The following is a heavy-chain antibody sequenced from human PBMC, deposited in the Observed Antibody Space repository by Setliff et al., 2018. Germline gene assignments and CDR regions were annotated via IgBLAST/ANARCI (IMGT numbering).Heavy chain of an antibody. CDR2: IHHSGET. CDR1: CSSIRRGDY. J-gene: IGHJ4*02. CDR3: ARARDGIDFDYFDY. Sequence: LSLPFPFSCSSIRRGDYWSRIRQHPGKGLEWIGYIHHSGETFYNPSLRSRVIISVDTSKNQFSLKVTSLIAADTAVYYCARARDGIDFDYFDYWGRGTPVTVSS. V-gene: IGHV4-31*03.